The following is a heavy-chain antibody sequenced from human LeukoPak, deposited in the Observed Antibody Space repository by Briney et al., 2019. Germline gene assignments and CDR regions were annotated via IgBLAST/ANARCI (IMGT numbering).Heavy chain of an antibody. CDR2: INPSGGST. CDR3: ARDNSVEETPWWFDP. J-gene: IGHJ5*02. V-gene: IGHV1-46*01. CDR1: GYTFTSYY. D-gene: IGHD4-23*01. Sequence: ASVKVSCKASGYTFTSYYMHWVRQAPGQALEWMVIINPSGGSTSYAQKFQGRVTMTRDMSTSTDYMQLSSLRSEDTAVYYCARDNSVEETPWWFDPWGQGTLVTVSS.